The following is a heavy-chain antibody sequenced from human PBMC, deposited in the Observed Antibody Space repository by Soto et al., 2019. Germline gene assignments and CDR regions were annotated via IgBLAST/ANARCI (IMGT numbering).Heavy chain of an antibody. CDR2: IWYDGSNK. Sequence: PGGSLRLSCAASGFTFSSYGMHWVRQAPGKGLEWVAVIWYDGSNKYYADSVKGRFTISRDNSKNTLYLQMNSLRAEDTAVYYCARTGYSGYVGPTDYWGQGTLVTVSS. CDR3: ARTGYSGYVGPTDY. CDR1: GFTFSSYG. J-gene: IGHJ4*02. D-gene: IGHD5-12*01. V-gene: IGHV3-33*01.